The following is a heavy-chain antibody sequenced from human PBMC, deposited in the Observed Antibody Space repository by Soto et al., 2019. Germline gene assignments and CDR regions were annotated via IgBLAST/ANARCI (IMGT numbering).Heavy chain of an antibody. V-gene: IGHV3-66*01. D-gene: IGHD3-10*01. J-gene: IGHJ2*01. Sequence: EVQLVESGGGLVQPGGSLRLSCAASGFTFSSNYMSWVRQAPGKGLEWVSVIYSGGSTYYADSVKGRCTISRDNSKNTLYLQMNSLRAEDTAVYYCATPHYGSGSYSAGGYFDLWGRGTLVTVSS. CDR1: GFTFSSNY. CDR2: IYSGGST. CDR3: ATPHYGSGSYSAGGYFDL.